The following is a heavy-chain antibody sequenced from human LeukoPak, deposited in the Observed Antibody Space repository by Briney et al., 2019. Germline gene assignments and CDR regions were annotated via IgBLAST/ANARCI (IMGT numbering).Heavy chain of an antibody. V-gene: IGHV3-23*01. D-gene: IGHD3-22*01. CDR1: GFTFSSYG. CDR3: AKDDSSGYYYFDY. CDR2: ISGSGGST. Sequence: GGSLRLSCAASGFTFSSYGMGWVRQAPGKGLEWVSAISGSGGSTYYADSVKGRFTISRDNSKNTLYLQMNSLRAEDTAVYYCAKDDSSGYYYFDYWGQGTLVTVSS. J-gene: IGHJ4*02.